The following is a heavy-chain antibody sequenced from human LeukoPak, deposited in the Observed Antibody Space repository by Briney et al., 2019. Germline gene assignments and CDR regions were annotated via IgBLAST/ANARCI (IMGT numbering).Heavy chain of an antibody. CDR2: INWNGGST. CDR3: ARDGYSGYDSQDDY. D-gene: IGHD5-12*01. Sequence: SGGSLRLSCAASGFTFDDYGMSWVRQAPGKGLEWVSGINWNGGSTGYGDSVKGRFTISRDNAKNSLYLQMNSLRAEDTALYYCARDGYSGYDSQDDYWGQGTLVTVSS. V-gene: IGHV3-20*04. CDR1: GFTFDDYG. J-gene: IGHJ4*02.